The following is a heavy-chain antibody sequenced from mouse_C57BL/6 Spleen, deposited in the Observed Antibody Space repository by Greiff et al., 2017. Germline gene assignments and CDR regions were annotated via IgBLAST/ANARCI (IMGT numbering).Heavy chain of an antibody. Sequence: EVQLQQSGPELVKPGASVKISCKASGYSFTDYNMNWVKQSNGKSLEWIGVINPNYGTTSYNQKFKGKATLTVDQSSSTAYMQLNSLPSEDSAVYYCARPSYGNSLLYAMDYWGQGTSVTVSS. D-gene: IGHD2-10*01. CDR1: GYSFTDYN. CDR3: ARPSYGNSLLYAMDY. J-gene: IGHJ4*01. V-gene: IGHV1-39*01. CDR2: INPNYGTT.